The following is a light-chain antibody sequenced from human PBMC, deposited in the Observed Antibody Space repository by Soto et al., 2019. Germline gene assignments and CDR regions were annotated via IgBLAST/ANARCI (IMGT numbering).Light chain of an antibody. CDR2: GGS. Sequence: EIVLTQSPGTLSLSPGDSATLSCRASQSFKSSYLAWYQQKPGQAPKLLIHGGSTRATGISDRFSGSGSGTDFTLTISRLEPEDVAVYYCQLYRTFGQGTKVDIK. V-gene: IGKV3-20*01. J-gene: IGKJ1*01. CDR1: QSFKSSY. CDR3: QLYRT.